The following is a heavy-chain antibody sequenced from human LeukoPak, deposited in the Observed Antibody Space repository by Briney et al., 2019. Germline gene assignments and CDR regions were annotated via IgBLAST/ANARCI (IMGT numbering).Heavy chain of an antibody. CDR3: ARDPYSSSWYGTT. Sequence: SQTLSLTCTVSGGSISSGDYYWGWIRQPPGKGLEWIGYIYYSGSTYYNPSLKSRVTISVDTSKNQFSLKLSSVTAADTAVYYCARDPYSSSWYGTTWGQGTLVTVSS. CDR1: GGSISSGDYY. V-gene: IGHV4-30-4*01. J-gene: IGHJ4*02. D-gene: IGHD6-13*01. CDR2: IYYSGST.